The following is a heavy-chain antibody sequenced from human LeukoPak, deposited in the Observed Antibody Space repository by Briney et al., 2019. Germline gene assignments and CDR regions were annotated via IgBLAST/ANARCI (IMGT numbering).Heavy chain of an antibody. Sequence: QTGGSLRLSCAASGFTFSSYSMTWVRQAPGKGLEWVSYISSSSSTIYYAGSVKGRFTISRDNAKNSLYLQMNSLRDEDTAVYYCARDWHDYVWGSYRPPHDAFDIWGQGTMVTVSS. CDR2: ISSSSSTI. V-gene: IGHV3-48*02. J-gene: IGHJ3*02. CDR3: ARDWHDYVWGSYRPPHDAFDI. D-gene: IGHD3-16*02. CDR1: GFTFSSYS.